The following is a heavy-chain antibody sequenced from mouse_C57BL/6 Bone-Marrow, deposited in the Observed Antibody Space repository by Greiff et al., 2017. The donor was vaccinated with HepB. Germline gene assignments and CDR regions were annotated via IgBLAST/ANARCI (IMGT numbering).Heavy chain of an antibody. CDR2: IYPGDGDT. V-gene: IGHV1-82*01. D-gene: IGHD2-3*01. CDR1: GYAFSSSW. Sequence: QVQLQQSGPELVKPGASVKISCKASGYAFSSSWMNWVKQRPGKGLEWIGRIYPGDGDTNYNGKFKGKATLTADKSSSTAYMQLSSLTSEDSAVYFCARLGDDARGQGTSVTVSS. J-gene: IGHJ4*01. CDR3: ARLGDDA.